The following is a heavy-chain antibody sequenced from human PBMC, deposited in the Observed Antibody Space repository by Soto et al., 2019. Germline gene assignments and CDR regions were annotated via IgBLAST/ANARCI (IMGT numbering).Heavy chain of an antibody. D-gene: IGHD2-15*01. CDR3: ARDPRYCSGGSCYSYYYYYGMDV. CDR2: INAGNGNT. V-gene: IGHV1-3*01. Sequence: ASVKVSCKASGYTFTSYAMHWVRQAPGQRLEWMGWINAGNGNTKYSQKFQGRVTITRDTSASTAYMELSSLRSEDTAVYYCARDPRYCSGGSCYSYYYYYGMDVWGQGTTVTVS. J-gene: IGHJ6*02. CDR1: GYTFTSYA.